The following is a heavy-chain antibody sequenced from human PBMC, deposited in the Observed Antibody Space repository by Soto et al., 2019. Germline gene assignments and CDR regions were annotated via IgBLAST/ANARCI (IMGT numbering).Heavy chain of an antibody. CDR2: INHSGST. V-gene: IGHV4-34*01. CDR1: GGSFSGYY. CDR3: ARGSPANYYYYGMDV. J-gene: IGHJ6*02. Sequence: SETLSLTCAVYGGSFSGYYWSWIRQPPGKGLEWIGEINHSGSTNYNPSLKSRVTISVDTSKNQFSLKLSSVTAADTAVYYCARGSPANYYYYGMDVWGQGTTVTVSS.